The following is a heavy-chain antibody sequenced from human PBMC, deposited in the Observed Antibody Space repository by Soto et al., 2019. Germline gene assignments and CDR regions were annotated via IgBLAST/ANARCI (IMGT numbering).Heavy chain of an antibody. CDR2: ISAGGGST. V-gene: IGHV3-23*01. Sequence: EVQLLESGGGLVQPGGSLGLSCAASGFTFSSYAMSWVRQAPGKGLEWVSSISAGGGSTYYADSVKGRFTISRDNSKNTLYLQMNSLRAEDTAVYYCAKRLIYSSSWYYFDYWGQGTLVTVSS. CDR3: AKRLIYSSSWYYFDY. J-gene: IGHJ4*02. CDR1: GFTFSSYA. D-gene: IGHD6-13*01.